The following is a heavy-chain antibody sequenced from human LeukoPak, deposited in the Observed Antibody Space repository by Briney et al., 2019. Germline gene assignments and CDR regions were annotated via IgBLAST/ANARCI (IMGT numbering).Heavy chain of an antibody. V-gene: IGHV3-21*01. J-gene: IGHJ4*02. CDR3: AGSYSSSQNDY. D-gene: IGHD6-6*01. CDR1: GFTFSSYS. CDR2: ISSSSSHI. Sequence: GGSLRLSCAASGFTFSSYSMNWVRQAPGKGLEWVSSISSSSSHIYYADSVKGRFTISRDNAKNSLYLQMNSLRAEDTAVYYCAGSYSSSQNDYWGQGTLVTVSS.